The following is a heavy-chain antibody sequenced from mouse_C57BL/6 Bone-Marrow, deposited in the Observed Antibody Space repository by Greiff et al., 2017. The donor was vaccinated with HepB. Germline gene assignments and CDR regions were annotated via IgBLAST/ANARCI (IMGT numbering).Heavy chain of an antibody. CDR1: GFNIKDDY. D-gene: IGHD3-2*02. J-gene: IGHJ2*01. V-gene: IGHV14-4*01. Sequence: VQLQQSGAELVRPGASVKLSCTASGFNIKDDYMHWVKQGPEQGLEWIGWIDPENGDTEYASKFQGKATITADTSSNTAYLQLSSLTSEDTAVYYCTQTAQATYLDDWGQGTTLTVSS. CDR3: TQTAQATYLDD. CDR2: IDPENGDT.